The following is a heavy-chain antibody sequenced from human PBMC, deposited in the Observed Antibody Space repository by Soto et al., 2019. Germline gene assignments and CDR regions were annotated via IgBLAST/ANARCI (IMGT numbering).Heavy chain of an antibody. D-gene: IGHD6-19*01. CDR2: LTGGGDNP. V-gene: IGHV3-23*01. CDR3: ARGGSGWYPFDY. J-gene: IGHJ4*02. Sequence: EVQLLESGGGLVHPGGSLRLSCAASGFAFSNNAMSWVRQSPEKGLEWISSLTGGGDNPHYAESVKGRFTISRDNSKSTLFLQINSLSDGDTAVYYCARGGSGWYPFDYWGQGTLVTVSS. CDR1: GFAFSNNA.